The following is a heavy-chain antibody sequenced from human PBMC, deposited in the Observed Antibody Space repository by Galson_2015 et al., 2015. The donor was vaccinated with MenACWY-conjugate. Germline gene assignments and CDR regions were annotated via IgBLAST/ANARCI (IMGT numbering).Heavy chain of an antibody. CDR3: ARDSVGQSFDRLFYDYGMDV. V-gene: IGHV1-3*01. J-gene: IGHJ6*02. Sequence: SSKGSCKASGYTFTSYGMHWVRQAPGQRLEWMGWINAANGNTKYSQRFQGRVTITRDTSATTVYMELSSLRSEDTAMYYCARDSVGQSFDRLFYDYGMDVWGQGTPVTVSS. CDR1: GYTFTSYG. CDR2: INAANGNT. D-gene: IGHD3-9*01.